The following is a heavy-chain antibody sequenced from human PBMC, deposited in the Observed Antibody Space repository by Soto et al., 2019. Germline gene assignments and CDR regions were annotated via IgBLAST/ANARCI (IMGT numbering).Heavy chain of an antibody. CDR3: ARAVDYYDSRELDY. CDR2: IYYSGST. J-gene: IGHJ4*02. CDR1: GGSISSGGDY. D-gene: IGHD3-22*01. V-gene: IGHV4-31*03. Sequence: QVQLQESGPGLVKPSQTLSLTCTVSGGSISSGGDYWSLIRQHPGKGLEWIGYIYYSGSTYYNPSLKRRVTISVDTSKNQFSLKLSSVTAADTAVYYCARAVDYYDSRELDYWGQSTLVTVSS.